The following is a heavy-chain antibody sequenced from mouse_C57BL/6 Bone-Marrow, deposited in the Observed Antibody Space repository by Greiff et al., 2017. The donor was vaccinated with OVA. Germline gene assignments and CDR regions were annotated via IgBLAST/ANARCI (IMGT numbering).Heavy chain of an antibody. CDR2: ISSGSSTI. CDR1: GFTFSDYG. Sequence: EVMLVESGGGLVKPGGSLKLSCAASGFTFSDYGMHWVRQAPEKGLEWVAYISSGSSTIYYADTVKGRCTISRDNAKNPLFLQMTSLRSEDTAMYDCERSLRVGVADWGQGTLVTVSA. CDR3: ERSLRVGVAD. J-gene: IGHJ3*01. V-gene: IGHV5-17*01. D-gene: IGHD6-5*01.